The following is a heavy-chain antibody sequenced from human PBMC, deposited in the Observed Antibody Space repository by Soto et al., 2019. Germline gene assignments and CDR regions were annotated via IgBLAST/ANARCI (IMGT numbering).Heavy chain of an antibody. CDR1: GYTFTSYG. J-gene: IGHJ4*02. CDR3: ARGRYGDH. D-gene: IGHD1-1*01. V-gene: IGHV1-18*01. Sequence: QVHLVQSGAEVKKPGASVKVSCKASGYTFTSYGITWVRQAPGQGLEWMGWISAHNGNTDYAQKLQGRVIVTRDTSTSTAYMELRSLLSDDTAVYYCARGRYGDHWGQGALVTVSS. CDR2: ISAHNGNT.